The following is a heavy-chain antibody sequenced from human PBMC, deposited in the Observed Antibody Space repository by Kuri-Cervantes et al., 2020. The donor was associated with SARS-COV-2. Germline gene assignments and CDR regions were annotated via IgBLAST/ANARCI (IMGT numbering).Heavy chain of an antibody. V-gene: IGHV4-59*01. CDR3: ARDGRAYCGGDSGLFDY. Sequence: SETLSLTCTVSGGSISSYYWSWIRQPPGQGLEWIGYIYYSGSTNYNPSLKSRVTISVDTSKNQFSLKLSSVTAADTAVYYCARDGRAYCGGDSGLFDYWARGPLAPFP. D-gene: IGHD2-21*02. CDR1: GGSISSYY. CDR2: IYYSGST. J-gene: IGHJ4*03.